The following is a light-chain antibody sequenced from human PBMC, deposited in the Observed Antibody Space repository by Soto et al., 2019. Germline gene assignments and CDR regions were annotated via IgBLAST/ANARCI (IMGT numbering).Light chain of an antibody. Sequence: QSVLTQPASVSGSPGQSITISCTGTSSDVGGYNYVSWYQQHPGKAPKLMIYDVNTRPSGVSNRFSGSKSGNTASLTISGLQAEDDADYYCSSYRSSISFGGGTKLTVL. CDR3: SSYRSSIS. CDR2: DVN. V-gene: IGLV2-14*01. J-gene: IGLJ2*01. CDR1: SSDVGGYNY.